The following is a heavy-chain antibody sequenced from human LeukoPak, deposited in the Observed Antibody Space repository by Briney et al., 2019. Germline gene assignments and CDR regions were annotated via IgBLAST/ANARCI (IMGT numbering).Heavy chain of an antibody. CDR2: ISGSGGST. D-gene: IGHD3-22*01. V-gene: IGHV3-23*01. Sequence: GGSLRLSCAASGFTFSSYAMSWVRHAPGEGLEWVSAISGSGGSTYYADSVKGRFTISRDNSKNTLYLQMNSLRAEDTAVYYCAKGDTYHSSGYYDYWGQGTLVTVSS. CDR1: GFTFSSYA. CDR3: AKGDTYHSSGYYDY. J-gene: IGHJ4*02.